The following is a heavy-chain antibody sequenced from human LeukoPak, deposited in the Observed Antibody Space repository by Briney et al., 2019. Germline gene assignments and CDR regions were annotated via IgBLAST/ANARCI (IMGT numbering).Heavy chain of an antibody. CDR2: IYPGDSDT. V-gene: IGHV5-51*01. Sequence: GESLKISCKGSGYSFTSYWIGWVRQMPGKGLEWMGIIYPGDSDTRYSPSFQGQVTISADKSISTAYLQWSSLKASDTAVYYCARPGNYYDSSPNAHFDYWGQGTLVTVSS. CDR3: ARPGNYYDSSPNAHFDY. J-gene: IGHJ4*02. CDR1: GYSFTSYW. D-gene: IGHD3-22*01.